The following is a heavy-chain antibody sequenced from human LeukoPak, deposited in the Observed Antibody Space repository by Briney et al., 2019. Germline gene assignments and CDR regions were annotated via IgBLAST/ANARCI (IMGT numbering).Heavy chain of an antibody. J-gene: IGHJ4*02. Sequence: GGSLRLSCAASGFTFSSYAMHWVRQAPGKGLEWVAVISYDGSNKYYADSVKGRFTISRDNSKNTLYLQMNSLRAEDTAVYYCARDGSPNYDFWSYGLNWGQGTLVTVSS. CDR2: ISYDGSNK. V-gene: IGHV3-30-3*01. D-gene: IGHD3-3*01. CDR3: ARDGSPNYDFWSYGLN. CDR1: GFTFSSYA.